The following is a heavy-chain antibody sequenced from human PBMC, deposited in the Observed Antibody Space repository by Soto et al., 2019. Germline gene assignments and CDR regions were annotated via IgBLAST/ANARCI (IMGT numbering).Heavy chain of an antibody. Sequence: GGSLRLSCAATGFTFSVYAMTWVRQAPGKGLDWVSAVTANGGSTYSADSVKGRFTISRDNSKNTLFLQMNSLRAEDTAVYYCASLGVGDWANYYYYSGMDVWGQGTTVTVSS. CDR3: ASLGVGDWANYYYYSGMDV. CDR2: VTANGGST. CDR1: GFTFSVYA. J-gene: IGHJ6*02. D-gene: IGHD2-21*02. V-gene: IGHV3-23*01.